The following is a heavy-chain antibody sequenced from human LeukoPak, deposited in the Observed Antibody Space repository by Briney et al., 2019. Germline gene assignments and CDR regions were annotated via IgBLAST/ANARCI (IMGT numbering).Heavy chain of an antibody. CDR2: INAGNGNT. D-gene: IGHD3-10*01. Sequence: ASVKVSCKASGYTFTSYAMHLVRQAPGQRLEWMGWINAGNGNTKYSQKFQGRVTITRDTSASTAYMELSSLRSEDTAVYYCARLQSGRGSRNKLNWFDPWGQGTLVTVSS. CDR3: ARLQSGRGSRNKLNWFDP. J-gene: IGHJ5*02. CDR1: GYTFTSYA. V-gene: IGHV1-3*01.